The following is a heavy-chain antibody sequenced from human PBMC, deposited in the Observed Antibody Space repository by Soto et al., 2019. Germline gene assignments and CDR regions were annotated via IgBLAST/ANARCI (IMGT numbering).Heavy chain of an antibody. Sequence: GESLKISCKGSGYSFTSYWIGWVRQMPGKGLEWMGIIYPGDSDTRYSPSFQGQVTISADKSISTAYLQWSSLKASDTAMYYCARGEIAARPYYGMDVWGQGTTVTVS. CDR2: IYPGDSDT. CDR1: GYSFTSYW. CDR3: ARGEIAARPYYGMDV. J-gene: IGHJ6*02. D-gene: IGHD6-6*01. V-gene: IGHV5-51*01.